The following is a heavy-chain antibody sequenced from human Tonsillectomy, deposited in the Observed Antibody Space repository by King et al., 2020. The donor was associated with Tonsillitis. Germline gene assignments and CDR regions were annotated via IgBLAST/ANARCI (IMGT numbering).Heavy chain of an antibody. CDR2: ISGSGGST. J-gene: IGHJ3*02. V-gene: IGHV3-23*04. Sequence: DVQLVESGGGLVQPGGSLRLSCAASGFTFSSYAMSWVRQAPGKGLEWVSAISGSGGSTYFADSVKGRFTISRDNSKNTLYLQMNSLRAEETAVYYCAKNQFGSSGWLPPRAFDIWGQGTMVTVSS. CDR3: AKNQFGSSGWLPPRAFDI. CDR1: GFTFSSYA. D-gene: IGHD6-19*01.